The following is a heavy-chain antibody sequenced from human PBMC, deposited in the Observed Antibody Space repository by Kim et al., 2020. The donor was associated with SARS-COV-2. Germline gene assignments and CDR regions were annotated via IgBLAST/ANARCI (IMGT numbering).Heavy chain of an antibody. D-gene: IGHD1-20*01. V-gene: IGHV4-59*13. CDR3: ARERITGSYGMDV. CDR2: IYYSGST. CDR1: GGSISSYY. Sequence: SETLSLTCTVSGGSISSYYWSWIRQPPGKGLEWIGYIYYSGSTNYNPSLKSRVTISVDTSKNQFSLKLSSVTAADTAVYYCARERITGSYGMDVWGQGTTVTVSS. J-gene: IGHJ6*02.